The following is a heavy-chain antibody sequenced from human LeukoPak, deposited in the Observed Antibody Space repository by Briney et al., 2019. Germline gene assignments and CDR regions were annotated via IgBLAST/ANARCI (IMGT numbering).Heavy chain of an antibody. CDR3: AKGGPDSSGYLRS. D-gene: IGHD3-22*01. CDR1: GFIFKNYA. Sequence: GGSLRLSCAASGFIFKNYAMNWVRQAPGKGLEWVSAISGSGGSTYYADSVEGRFTISRDNSKNTLYLQMNSLRAEDTAVYYCAKGGPDSSGYLRSWGQGTLVTVSS. V-gene: IGHV3-23*01. J-gene: IGHJ5*02. CDR2: ISGSGGST.